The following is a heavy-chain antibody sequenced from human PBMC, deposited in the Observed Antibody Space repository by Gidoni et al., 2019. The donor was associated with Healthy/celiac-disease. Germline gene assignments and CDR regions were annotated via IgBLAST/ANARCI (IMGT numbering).Heavy chain of an antibody. J-gene: IGHJ3*02. CDR3: ARDLYSYGPPGAFDI. CDR2: ISSSSSYI. V-gene: IGHV3-21*01. Sequence: EVQLVESGGGLVKPGGSLRLSCAAFGFTFSSYSMNWVRQAPGKGLEWVSSISSSSSYIYYADSVKGRFTISRDNAKNSLYLQMNSLRAEDTAVYYCARDLYSYGPPGAFDIWGQGTMVTVSS. D-gene: IGHD5-18*01. CDR1: GFTFSSYS.